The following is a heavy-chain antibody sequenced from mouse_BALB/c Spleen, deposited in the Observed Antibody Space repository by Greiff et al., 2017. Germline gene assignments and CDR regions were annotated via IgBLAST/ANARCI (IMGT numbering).Heavy chain of an antibody. V-gene: IGHV1-87*01. D-gene: IGHD1-2*01. CDR2: IYPGDGDT. CDR1: GYTFTSYW. Sequence: VKLQESGAELARPGASVKLSCKASGYTFTSYWMQWVKQRPGQGLEWIGAIYPGDGDTRYTQKFKGKATLTADKSSSTAYMQLSSLASEDSAVYYCARVTTANFDYWGQGTTLTVSS. J-gene: IGHJ2*01. CDR3: ARVTTANFDY.